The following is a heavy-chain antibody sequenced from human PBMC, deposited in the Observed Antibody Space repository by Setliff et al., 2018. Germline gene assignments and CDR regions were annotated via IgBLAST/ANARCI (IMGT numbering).Heavy chain of an antibody. J-gene: IGHJ4*02. CDR2: VDPEDGHT. CDR1: GYTFTDYY. V-gene: IGHV1-69-2*01. D-gene: IGHD3-10*01. CDR3: TTGLRHGVPYFDL. Sequence: GASVKVSCKASGYTFTDYYMHWVQQAPGKGLEWIGRVDPEDGHTKYAEKFQGRITISADMSLDIAHMELGSLTSEDTAVYYCTTGLRHGVPYFDLWGQGTLVTVSS.